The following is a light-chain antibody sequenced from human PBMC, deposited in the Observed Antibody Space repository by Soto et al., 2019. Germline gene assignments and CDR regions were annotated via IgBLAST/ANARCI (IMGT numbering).Light chain of an antibody. CDR3: QQSNTFPPFV. Sequence: DIPLTQSPSSVSASVGDRVTVTCRASQDITTWLDWYQQKPGKPPKLLIYSASSLQSGVPSRFSGSGSGTDFTLTISSLQPEDFATYFCQQSNTFPPFVFGPGTRVEI. J-gene: IGKJ3*01. CDR2: SAS. V-gene: IGKV1-12*01. CDR1: QDITTW.